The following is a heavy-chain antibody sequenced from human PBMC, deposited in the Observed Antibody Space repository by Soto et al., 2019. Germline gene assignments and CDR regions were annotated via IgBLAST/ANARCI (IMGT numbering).Heavy chain of an antibody. Sequence: GGSLRLSCAASGFTFSNYAMHWVRQAPGKGLEWVAIVSYDEDNEYYADSVRGRFFISRDNSRNTLYLQTSSLRHEDTSVYYCARGLTVAAPTNTAMGPNYYYGMDVWGQGTTVTVSS. V-gene: IGHV3-30*03. CDR1: GFTFSNYA. J-gene: IGHJ6*02. D-gene: IGHD5-18*01. CDR2: VSYDEDNE. CDR3: ARGLTVAAPTNTAMGPNYYYGMDV.